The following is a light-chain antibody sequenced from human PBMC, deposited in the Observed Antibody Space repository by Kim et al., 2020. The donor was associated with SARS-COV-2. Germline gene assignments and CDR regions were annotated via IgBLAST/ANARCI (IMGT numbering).Light chain of an antibody. V-gene: IGKV1-5*01. CDR1: QSITSV. J-gene: IGKJ4*01. Sequence: TLSASVGDTVTITCRASQSITSVLAWYQQKPGKAPKLLIYAVSSLDSGVPSRFSGSGSGTQFTLTISSLQPDDFATYYCQQHNGYFGGGTKVDIK. CDR2: AVS. CDR3: QQHNGY.